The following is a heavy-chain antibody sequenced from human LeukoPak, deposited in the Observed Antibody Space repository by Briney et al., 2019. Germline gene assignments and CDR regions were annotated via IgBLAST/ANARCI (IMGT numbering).Heavy chain of an antibody. V-gene: IGHV3-7*03. D-gene: IGHD3-10*01. J-gene: IGHJ4*02. Sequence: PGGSLRLSCAASGFTFSSDWMTWVRQARGKGLEWVANINQDGSEKYYVDSVKGRFTISRDNAKNSLYLQMNSLRAEDTAVYYCARVSENYDYWGQGTLVTVSS. CDR1: GFTFSSDW. CDR3: ARVSENYDY. CDR2: INQDGSEK.